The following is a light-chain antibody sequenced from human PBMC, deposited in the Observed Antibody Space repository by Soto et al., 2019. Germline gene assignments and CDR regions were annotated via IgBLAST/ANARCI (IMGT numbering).Light chain of an antibody. V-gene: IGKV3-15*01. CDR3: QQYSNWPRGT. CDR1: QSVSSN. J-gene: IGKJ4*01. Sequence: EIVMTQSPATLSVSPGERATLSCRASQSVSSNLAWYQQKPGQAPRLLIYGASTRATGIPARFSGSGSGTEFTLTIRSLQSEDFAVYYCQQYSNWPRGTFCGGTKVEIK. CDR2: GAS.